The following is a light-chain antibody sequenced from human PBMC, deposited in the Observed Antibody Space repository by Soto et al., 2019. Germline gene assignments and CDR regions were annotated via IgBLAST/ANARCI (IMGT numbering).Light chain of an antibody. CDR2: EVS. J-gene: IGLJ2*01. CDR1: SSDVGGYNY. V-gene: IGLV2-14*01. Sequence: QSVLTQPASVSGSPGQSITISCTGTSSDVGGYNYVSWYQHHPPKAPKLMIYEVSNRRSGVSNRFSVSKSGNTASLIISGLQAEDAVDYYCSSYTSSSTRVFGGGTKLTVL. CDR3: SSYTSSSTRV.